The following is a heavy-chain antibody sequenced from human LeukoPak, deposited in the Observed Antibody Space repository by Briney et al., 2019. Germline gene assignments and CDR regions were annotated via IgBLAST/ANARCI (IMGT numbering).Heavy chain of an antibody. Sequence: PSETLFLTCTVSGGSISSYYWSWIRQPPGKGLEWIGYIYYSGSTNYNPSLKSRVTISVDTSKNQFSLKLSSVTAADTAVYYCARVRLFRAPDPYYYYYYGMDVWGKGTTVTVSS. J-gene: IGHJ6*04. CDR1: GGSISSYY. CDR2: IYYSGST. CDR3: ARVRLFRAPDPYYYYYYGMDV. V-gene: IGHV4-59*01. D-gene: IGHD2-21*01.